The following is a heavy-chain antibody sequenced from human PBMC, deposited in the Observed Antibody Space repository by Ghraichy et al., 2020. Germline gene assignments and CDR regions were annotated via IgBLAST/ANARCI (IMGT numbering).Heavy chain of an antibody. D-gene: IGHD2-15*01. J-gene: IGHJ4*02. CDR2: IKNKADGRTT. Sequence: GGSLRLSCAASGFTFSDDWMSWVRQAPGKGLEGVGRIKNKADGRTTDYTAPVKGRFAISRDDSKDTLYLQLNSLKTEDTAVYYCTWVAGNYWGQGTLVTVSS. CDR1: GFTFSDDW. CDR3: TWVAGNY. V-gene: IGHV3-15*01.